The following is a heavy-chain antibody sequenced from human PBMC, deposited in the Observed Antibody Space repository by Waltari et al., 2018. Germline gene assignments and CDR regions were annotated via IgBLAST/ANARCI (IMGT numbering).Heavy chain of an antibody. CDR2: INAGNGNT. Sequence: QVQLVQSGAEVKKPGASVKVSCKASGYTFTSYAMHWVRQAPGQRLEWMGWINAGNGNTKYSQEFQGRVTITRDTSASTAYMELSSLRYEDMAVYYCARDHYDNYFDYWGQGTLVTVSS. CDR1: GYTFTSYA. V-gene: IGHV1-3*03. CDR3: ARDHYDNYFDY. D-gene: IGHD3-22*01. J-gene: IGHJ4*02.